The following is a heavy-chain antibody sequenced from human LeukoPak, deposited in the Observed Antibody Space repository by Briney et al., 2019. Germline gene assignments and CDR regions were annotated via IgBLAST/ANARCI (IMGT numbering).Heavy chain of an antibody. Sequence: GGSLRLSCEASGFTVSSNYMSWVRQAPGKGLEWVSVIYSGGSTYYADSVKGRFTISRDNSKNTLYLQMNSLRAEDTAVYYCARAGHYYDSSGSHDAFDIWGQGTMVTVSS. V-gene: IGHV3-53*01. CDR2: IYSGGST. CDR1: GFTVSSNY. CDR3: ARAGHYYDSSGSHDAFDI. D-gene: IGHD3-22*01. J-gene: IGHJ3*02.